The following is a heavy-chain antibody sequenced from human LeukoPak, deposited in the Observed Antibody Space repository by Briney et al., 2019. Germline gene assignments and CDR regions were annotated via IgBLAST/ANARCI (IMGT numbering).Heavy chain of an antibody. Sequence: ASVKVSCKASGYTFTSYGISWVRQAPEQGLEWMGWISAYNGNTNYAQKLQGRVTMTTDTSTSTAYMELRSLRSDDTAVYYCARDLSNYYDSSGYPQPFDYWGQGTLVTVSS. J-gene: IGHJ4*02. CDR2: ISAYNGNT. D-gene: IGHD3-22*01. CDR1: GYTFTSYG. V-gene: IGHV1-18*01. CDR3: ARDLSNYYDSSGYPQPFDY.